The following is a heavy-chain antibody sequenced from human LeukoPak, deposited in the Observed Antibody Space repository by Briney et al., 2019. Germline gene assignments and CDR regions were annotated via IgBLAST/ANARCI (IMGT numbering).Heavy chain of an antibody. D-gene: IGHD6-6*01. CDR3: ATEKDAYSSSSDYFDY. Sequence: GGSLRLSCAASGFTFSRHWMNWVRQAPGKGLEWVSAISGSGGSTYYADSVKGRFTISRDNSKNTLYLQMNSLRAEDTAVYYCATEKDAYSSSSDYFDYWGQGTLVTVSS. CDR1: GFTFSRHW. CDR2: ISGSGGST. V-gene: IGHV3-23*01. J-gene: IGHJ4*02.